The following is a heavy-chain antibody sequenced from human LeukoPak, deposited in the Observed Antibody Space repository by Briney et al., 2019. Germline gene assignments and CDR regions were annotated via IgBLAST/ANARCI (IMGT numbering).Heavy chain of an antibody. J-gene: IGHJ3*02. CDR2: IIPVFGVS. CDR3: TREGVYAPDPSSYHRDAFDM. CDR1: GGSFSSYV. Sequence: ASVKVSCKASGGSFSSYVITWVRQAPGQGLEWMGRIIPVFGVSNFAQKFQGRVTITADKSTNTAHMELSRLESGDTAVYYCTREGVYAPDPSSYHRDAFDMWGQGTVVIVPS. V-gene: IGHV1-69*04. D-gene: IGHD3-16*02.